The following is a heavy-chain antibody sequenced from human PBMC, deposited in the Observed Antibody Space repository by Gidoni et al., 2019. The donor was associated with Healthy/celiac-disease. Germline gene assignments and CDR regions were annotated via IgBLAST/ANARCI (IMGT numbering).Heavy chain of an antibody. CDR3: TTELWLTHLFDY. J-gene: IGHJ4*02. D-gene: IGHD5-18*01. CDR1: GFTFSNAW. Sequence: EVQLVESGGGLVKPGGSLRLSCAASGFTFSNAWMSWVRQAPGKGLEWVGRIKSKTDGGTTDYAAPVKGRFTISRDDSKNTLYLQMNSLKTEDTAVYYCTTELWLTHLFDYWGQGTLVTVSS. V-gene: IGHV3-15*01. CDR2: IKSKTDGGTT.